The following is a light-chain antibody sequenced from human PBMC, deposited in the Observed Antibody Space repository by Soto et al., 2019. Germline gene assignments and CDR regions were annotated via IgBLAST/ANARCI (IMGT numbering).Light chain of an antibody. V-gene: IGKV4-1*01. CDR1: QSVFYISNNNDY. Sequence: DIVMTQSPDSLAVSLGERATINCKSSQSVFYISNNNDYLAWYQQKPGQPPKLLIYWASTRESGVPDRFSGSGSGTDFTLTVSSLQAEDVAVYYCQQYYSTPYTFGQGTKLEIK. J-gene: IGKJ2*01. CDR3: QQYYSTPYT. CDR2: WAS.